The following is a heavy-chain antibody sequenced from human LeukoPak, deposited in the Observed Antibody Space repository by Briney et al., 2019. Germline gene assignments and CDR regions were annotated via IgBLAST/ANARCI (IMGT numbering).Heavy chain of an antibody. CDR1: GFTFSNAW. D-gene: IGHD3-22*01. CDR2: IRSNSDDGTI. J-gene: IGHJ5*02. Sequence: GGSLRLSCATSGFTFSNAWMNWVRQAPGKGLEWVGRIRSNSDDGTIDYAAPVKGRFTLSRDDSKTTLYLQMNSLQTEDTAVYYCATDFYDSTWGQGTLVTVSS. V-gene: IGHV3-15*07. CDR3: ATDFYDST.